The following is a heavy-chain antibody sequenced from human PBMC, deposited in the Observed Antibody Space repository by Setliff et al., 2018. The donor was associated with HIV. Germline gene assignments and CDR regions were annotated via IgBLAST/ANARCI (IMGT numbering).Heavy chain of an antibody. V-gene: IGHV1-18*01. CDR2: ISAYNGNT. Sequence: ASVKVSCKASGGTFSSYAISWVRQAPGQGLEWMGWISAYNGNTKYAQKFQGRVTRTTHTSTNTAYMEVRSLRPDDTAVYSCAKDKTEGAIGHWGQGTLVTVSS. CDR1: GGTFSSYA. CDR3: AKDKTEGAIGH. D-gene: IGHD1-26*01. J-gene: IGHJ4*02.